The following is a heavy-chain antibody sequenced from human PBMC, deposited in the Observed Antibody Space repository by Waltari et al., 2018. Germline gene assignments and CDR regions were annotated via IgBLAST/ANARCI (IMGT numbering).Heavy chain of an antibody. CDR1: GYTFTSYD. V-gene: IGHV1-8*01. CDR2: MNPNSGNT. Sequence: QVQLVHSGAEVKKPGASVEVSCKASGYTFTSYDLHWVRQATGQGVEWMGWMNPNSGNTGYAQKFQDRVIMTTNTSISTAYMELSSLRSEDTAVYYCARGAAAGKGANWFDPWGQGTLVIVSS. J-gene: IGHJ5*02. D-gene: IGHD6-13*01. CDR3: ARGAAAGKGANWFDP.